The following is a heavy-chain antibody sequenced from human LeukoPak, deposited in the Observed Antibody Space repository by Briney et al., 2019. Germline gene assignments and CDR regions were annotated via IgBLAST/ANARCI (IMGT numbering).Heavy chain of an antibody. CDR2: ISGSSGST. D-gene: IGHD3-10*01. Sequence: GGSLRLSCAASGFTFSSQAMSWVRQAPGKGLEWVSAISGSSGSTYYADSVKGWFTISRYNSKNTLYLQMDSLRADDTAVYFCVGFGELFKPRLGDWGQGTQVSVSS. V-gene: IGHV3-23*01. CDR3: VGFGELFKPRLGD. J-gene: IGHJ4*02. CDR1: GFTFSSQA.